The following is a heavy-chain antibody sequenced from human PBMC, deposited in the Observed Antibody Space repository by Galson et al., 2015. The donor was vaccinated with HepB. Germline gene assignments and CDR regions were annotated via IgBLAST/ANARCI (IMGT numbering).Heavy chain of an antibody. V-gene: IGHV1-69*13. CDR3: ARILVVPAARYYYGPDV. CDR1: GDTFSSYD. CDR2: IIPIFGTA. D-gene: IGHD2-2*01. Sequence: SVKVSCKASGDTFSSYDINWVRQAPGQGLEWMGMIIPIFGTASYAQKFQGRVTITADLSTSTAYMELSSLRSEDTAVYYCARILVVPAARYYYGPDVCRQGTPCALSS. J-gene: IGHJ6*02.